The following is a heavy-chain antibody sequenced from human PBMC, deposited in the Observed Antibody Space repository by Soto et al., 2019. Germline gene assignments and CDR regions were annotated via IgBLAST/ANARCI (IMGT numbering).Heavy chain of an antibody. CDR3: AIWDWGTETFDY. CDR1: GYTFTGYY. D-gene: IGHD3-16*01. CDR2: INPNSGGT. V-gene: IGHV1-2*02. J-gene: IGHJ4*02. Sequence: ASVKVSCKASGYTFTGYYMHWVRQAPGQGLEWMGWINPNSGGTNYAQKFQGRVTMTRDTSISTAYMELSRLRSDDTAVYYCAIWDWGTETFDYWGQGTLVTVSS.